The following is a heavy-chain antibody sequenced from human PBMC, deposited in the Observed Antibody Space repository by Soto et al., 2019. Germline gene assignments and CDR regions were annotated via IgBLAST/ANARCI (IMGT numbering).Heavy chain of an antibody. CDR3: ARVAYGDYGVDV. Sequence: QVPLVQSGAEVKKPGSSVKVSCKASGDTFSRYAISWVRQAPGQGLEWMGGIIPTFGTPNYAQKFQGRVTIIADESTSTVYMEVSSLTSEDTAMYYCARVAYGDYGVDVWGQGTTVTVSS. V-gene: IGHV1-69*01. D-gene: IGHD4-17*01. CDR2: IIPTFGTP. CDR1: GDTFSRYA. J-gene: IGHJ6*02.